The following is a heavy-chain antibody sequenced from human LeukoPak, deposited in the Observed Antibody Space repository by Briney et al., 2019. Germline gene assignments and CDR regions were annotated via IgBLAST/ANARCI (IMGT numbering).Heavy chain of an antibody. D-gene: IGHD6-19*01. CDR1: SGSISNYY. V-gene: IGHV4-59*08. J-gene: IGHJ4*02. CDR2: MYYTGSI. CDR3: ARADNTGWYSLDS. Sequence: PSETLSLTCTVSSGSISNYYWRWIRQPPGKGLEWIGYMYYTGSISYNPSLKSRVTMSVDMSKNQFSLTLSSVTATDTAIYYCARADNTGWYSLDSWGQGTLVIVSS.